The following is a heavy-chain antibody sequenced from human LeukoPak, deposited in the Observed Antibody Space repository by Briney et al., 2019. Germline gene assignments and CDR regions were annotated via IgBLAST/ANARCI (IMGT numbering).Heavy chain of an antibody. CDR1: GYTFTVYQ. CDR3: ARGADDLWSGYSMGDLDY. CDR2: INPNSGGT. V-gene: IGHV1-2*02. Sequence: GASVKVSCKTSGYTFTVYQMHWVRQAPGQGLEWMGWINPNSGGTNYAQKFQGRVTMTRDTSISTAYMDLSRLRSDDTAVYYCARGADDLWSGYSMGDLDYWGQGTLVTVSS. J-gene: IGHJ4*02. D-gene: IGHD3-3*01.